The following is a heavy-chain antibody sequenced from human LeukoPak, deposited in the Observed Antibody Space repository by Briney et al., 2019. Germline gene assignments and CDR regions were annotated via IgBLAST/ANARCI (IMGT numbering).Heavy chain of an antibody. D-gene: IGHD1-26*01. V-gene: IGHV4-59*01. CDR1: GGFISSYY. CDR3: ARANHRGTKFPFDY. J-gene: IGHJ4*02. Sequence: SETLSLTCTVSGGFISSYYWSWIRQPPGKGLEWLGYIYYSGSTNYNPSLKSRVTISADTSKNQFSLKLSSVTAADTAVYYCARANHRGTKFPFDYWGQGTLVTVSS. CDR2: IYYSGST.